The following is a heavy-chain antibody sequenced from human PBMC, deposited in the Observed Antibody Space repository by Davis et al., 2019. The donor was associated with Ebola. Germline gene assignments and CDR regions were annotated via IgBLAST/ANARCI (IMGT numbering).Heavy chain of an antibody. V-gene: IGHV4-34*01. CDR2: INHSGST. D-gene: IGHD2-2*02. CDR1: GGSFSGYY. Sequence: SETLSLTCAVFGGSFSGYYWSWIRQPPGKGMEWIGEINHSGSTNYNPSLKSRVTISVDKSKNQFSLKLSSVTAADTAVYYCARGEVRYCSSTSCYNYGMDVWGQGTTVTVSS. CDR3: ARGEVRYCSSTSCYNYGMDV. J-gene: IGHJ6*02.